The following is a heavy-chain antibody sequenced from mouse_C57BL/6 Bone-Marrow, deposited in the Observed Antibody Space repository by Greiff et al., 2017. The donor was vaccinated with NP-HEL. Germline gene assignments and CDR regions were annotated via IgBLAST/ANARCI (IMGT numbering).Heavy chain of an antibody. CDR1: GYTFTDYY. D-gene: IGHD4-1*01. V-gene: IGHV1-19*01. CDR3: ARWDPIYAMDY. CDR2: INPYNGGT. J-gene: IGHJ4*01. Sequence: EVQLQQSGPVLVKPGASVKMSCKASGYTFTDYYMNWVKQSHGKSLEWIGVINPYNGGTSYNQKFKGKATLTVDKSSSTAYMELNSLTSEDSAVYYCARWDPIYAMDYWGQGTSVTVSS.